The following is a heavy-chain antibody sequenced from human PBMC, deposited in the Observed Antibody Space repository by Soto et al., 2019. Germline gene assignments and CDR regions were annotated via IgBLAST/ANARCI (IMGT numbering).Heavy chain of an antibody. CDR2: IYYSATT. D-gene: IGHD3-22*01. CDR1: GGSISRTKYY. Sequence: SETLPLTCTVSGGSISRTKYYLGWIRVPPEKGLEWVCSIYYSATTYYNPSLKSRVTISVDTSKNHFSLKLSSVTAADTAVYYCARHSTGYYYSWFDPWGQG. CDR3: ARHSTGYYYSWFDP. J-gene: IGHJ5*02. V-gene: IGHV4-39*01.